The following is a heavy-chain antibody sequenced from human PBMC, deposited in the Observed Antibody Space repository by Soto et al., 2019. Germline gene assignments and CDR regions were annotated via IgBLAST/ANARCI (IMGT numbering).Heavy chain of an antibody. D-gene: IGHD4-4*01. V-gene: IGHV4-39*01. CDR1: YGSISVSNVF. J-gene: IGHJ4*02. Sequence: QLQLHESGPGLVKPWETLSLTCTVSYGSISVSNVFWGWVRQPPGKGLEWIGNIDYSGTAYFNPSLGTRVTFPVDTSKNQFSLTLYSVTAADTAVYYCARTTGRHLDFWGQGILVTVSS. CDR2: IDYSGTA. CDR3: ARTTGRHLDF.